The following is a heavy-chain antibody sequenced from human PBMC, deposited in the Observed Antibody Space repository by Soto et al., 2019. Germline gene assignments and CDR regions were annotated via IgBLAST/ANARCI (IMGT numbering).Heavy chain of an antibody. D-gene: IGHD1-26*01. Sequence: GGSLRLSCAVSGFIFSRYSMNWVRQAPGKGLEWVSSIGTSGSYIYDTDSVKGRFTISRDKTKDSQYQQLNSLRAEDTAIYYCARGSAFIGLDYWGQGT. CDR3: ARGSAFIGLDY. J-gene: IGHJ4*02. CDR1: GFIFSRYS. CDR2: IGTSGSYI. V-gene: IGHV3-21*01.